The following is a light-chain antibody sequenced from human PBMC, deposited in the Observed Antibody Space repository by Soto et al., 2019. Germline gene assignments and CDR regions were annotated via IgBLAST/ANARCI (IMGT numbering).Light chain of an antibody. CDR1: QRVGSNY. V-gene: IGKV3-20*01. CDR3: QQYATSPLT. CDR2: VTS. J-gene: IGKJ4*01. Sequence: EIVLTQSPGTLSLSPGERATLSCRASQRVGSNYLAWYQQKPGQAPRLLIYVTSSRATGIPDRFSGSGSGTAFTLTTSKMEPEDSAVYYCQQYATSPLTFGGGTKVDIK.